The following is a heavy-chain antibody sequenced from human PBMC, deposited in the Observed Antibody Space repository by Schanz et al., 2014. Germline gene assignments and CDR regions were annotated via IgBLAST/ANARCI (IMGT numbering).Heavy chain of an antibody. CDR3: ARDGVDAAAGGNY. V-gene: IGHV1-69*04. CDR2: IIPVLNIA. J-gene: IGHJ4*02. D-gene: IGHD6-13*01. Sequence: QVQLVQSGAEVKKPGASVKVSCKASGYTFTSYGINWVRQAPGQGLEWMGKIIPVLNIATYAQRFQGRVSITADTSTNTAYMELSSLTSEDTAVYYCARDGVDAAAGGNYWGQGTLVTVSS. CDR1: GYTFTSYG.